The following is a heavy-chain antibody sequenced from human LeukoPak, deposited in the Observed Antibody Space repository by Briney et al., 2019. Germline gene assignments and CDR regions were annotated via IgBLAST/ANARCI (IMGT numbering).Heavy chain of an antibody. J-gene: IGHJ3*02. Sequence: SGTLSLTCAVSGGSISSSNWWSWVRQPPGKGLEWIGEIYHSGSTNYNPSLKSRVTISVDKSKNQFSLKLSSVTAADTAVYYCARRGLVAGIYDLVYGFDIWGQGTMVTVSS. CDR2: IYHSGST. V-gene: IGHV4-4*02. CDR1: GGSISSSNW. CDR3: ARRGLVAGIYDLVYGFDI. D-gene: IGHD3/OR15-3a*01.